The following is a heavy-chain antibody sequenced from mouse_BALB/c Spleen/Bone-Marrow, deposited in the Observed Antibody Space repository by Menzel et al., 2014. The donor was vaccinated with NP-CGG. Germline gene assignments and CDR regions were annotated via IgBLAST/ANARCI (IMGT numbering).Heavy chain of an antibody. V-gene: IGHV1-4*01. CDR2: INPSSGYA. CDR3: ARPAYYRSLFAY. CDR1: GYTFTSYT. Sequence: QVQLKESGAELARPGASVKMSCKASGYTFTSYTMHWVKQRPGQGLEWIGYINPSSGYANYNQKFKDKATLTADKSSSTAYMQLSSLTSEYSAVYYCARPAYYRSLFAYWGQGTLVTVSA. D-gene: IGHD2-14*01. J-gene: IGHJ3*01.